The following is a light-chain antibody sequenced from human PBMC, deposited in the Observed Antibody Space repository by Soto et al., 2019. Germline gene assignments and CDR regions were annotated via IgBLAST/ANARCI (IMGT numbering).Light chain of an antibody. CDR1: QSVSSY. Sequence: IVMKQSTDTLSVSPGERATLSYRASQSVSSYLAWYQQKPGQAPRLFIYDASTRATGIPARFSGSGSGTEFTLTFSRLEPEDFAVYYCQQYGSSWSFG. V-gene: IGKV3-15*01. J-gene: IGKJ1*01. CDR3: QQYGSSWS. CDR2: DAS.